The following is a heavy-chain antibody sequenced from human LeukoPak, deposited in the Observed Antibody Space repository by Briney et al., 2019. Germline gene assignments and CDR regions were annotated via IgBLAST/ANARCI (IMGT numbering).Heavy chain of an antibody. CDR2: ISSSSSAI. D-gene: IGHD6-25*01. CDR3: ARGGYRAPLDY. CDR1: GFTFSSYS. J-gene: IGHJ4*02. Sequence: PGGSLRLSCTASGFTFSSYSMNWVRQAPGKGLEWVSYISSSSSAIYYADSVKGRFTISRDNSKNTLYLQVNSLRAEDTAVYYCARGGYRAPLDYWGQGTLVTVSS. V-gene: IGHV3-48*01.